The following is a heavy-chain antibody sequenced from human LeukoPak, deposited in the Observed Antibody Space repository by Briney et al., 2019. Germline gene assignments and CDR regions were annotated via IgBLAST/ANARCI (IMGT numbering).Heavy chain of an antibody. CDR1: GGTFSSYA. J-gene: IGHJ4*02. CDR2: ISAYNGNT. CDR3: ARDEMVRSFDY. V-gene: IGHV1-18*01. Sequence: GSVKVSCKASGGTFSSYAISWVRQAPGQGLEWMGWISAYNGNTNYAQKLQGRVTMTTDTSTSTAYMELRSLRSDDTAVYYCARDEMVRSFDYWGQGTLVTVSS. D-gene: IGHD3-10*01.